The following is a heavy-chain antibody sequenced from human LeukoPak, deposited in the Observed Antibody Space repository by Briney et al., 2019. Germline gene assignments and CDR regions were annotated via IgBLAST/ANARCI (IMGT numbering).Heavy chain of an antibody. CDR2: ISAYNGNT. J-gene: IGHJ6*03. Sequence: ASVKASCKASGYTFTSYGISWVRQAPGQGLEWMGWISAYNGNTNYAQKLQGRVTMTTDTSTSTAYMELRSLRSDDTAVYYCARVGSSSSYKYYYYYMDVWGKGTTVTVSS. D-gene: IGHD6-6*01. CDR1: GYTFTSYG. CDR3: ARVGSSSSYKYYYYYMDV. V-gene: IGHV1-18*01.